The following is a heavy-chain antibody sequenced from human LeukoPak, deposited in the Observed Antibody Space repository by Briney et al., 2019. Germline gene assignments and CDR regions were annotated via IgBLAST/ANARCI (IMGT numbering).Heavy chain of an antibody. Sequence: GGSLRLSCAASGFTFSSYGLHWVRQAPGKGLEWVSAISGSGGSTYYADSVKGRFTTSRDNSKNTLYLQMNSLRAEDTAVYYCAKDPVASGSYVWAFDIWGQGTMVTVSS. J-gene: IGHJ3*02. CDR1: GFTFSSYG. D-gene: IGHD1-26*01. CDR2: ISGSGGST. CDR3: AKDPVASGSYVWAFDI. V-gene: IGHV3-23*01.